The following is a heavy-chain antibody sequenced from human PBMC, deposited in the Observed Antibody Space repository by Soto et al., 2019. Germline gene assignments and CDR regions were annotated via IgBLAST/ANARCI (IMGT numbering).Heavy chain of an antibody. V-gene: IGHV3-30-3*01. D-gene: IGHD3-22*01. CDR1: WFTLSSYA. CDR2: ISYDGSNK. J-gene: IGHJ3*02. CDR3: AREKGAMIVVNDAFDI. Sequence: GGSLRLPCAASWFTLSSYAMHRVPQAPGRVLEWVAVISYDGSNKYYADSVKGRFTISRDNSKNTLYLQMNSLRAEDTAVYYCAREKGAMIVVNDAFDIWGQGTMVTVSS.